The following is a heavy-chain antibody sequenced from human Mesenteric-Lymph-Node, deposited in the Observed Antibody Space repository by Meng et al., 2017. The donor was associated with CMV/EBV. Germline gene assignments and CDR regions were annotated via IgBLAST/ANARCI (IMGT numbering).Heavy chain of an antibody. Sequence: GGSLRLSCVASGFTFNNYDMHWVRQAPGKGLEWVAIIRYDGTNKYYADSVKGRFTISRDNSKNTLYLQMNSLRAEDTAVYYCARDQGHIAVAGAYYYGMDVWGQGTTVTVSS. CDR2: IRYDGTNK. CDR1: GFTFNNYD. V-gene: IGHV3-30*02. J-gene: IGHJ6*02. CDR3: ARDQGHIAVAGAYYYGMDV. D-gene: IGHD6-19*01.